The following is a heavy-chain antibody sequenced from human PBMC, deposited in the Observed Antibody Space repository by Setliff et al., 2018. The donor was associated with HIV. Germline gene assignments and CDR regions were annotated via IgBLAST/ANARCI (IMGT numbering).Heavy chain of an antibody. V-gene: IGHV3-53*01. D-gene: IGHD4-4*01. CDR3: ARGRVSKQVPPLDY. CDR2: IYSGGST. J-gene: IGHJ4*02. Sequence: ASVKVSCKASGYTFTTYGISWVRQAPGKGLEWVSVIYSGGSTYYADSVKGRFTISRDNSKNTLYLQMNSLRAEDTAVYYCARGRVSKQVPPLDYWGQGTLVTVSS. CDR1: GYTFTTYG.